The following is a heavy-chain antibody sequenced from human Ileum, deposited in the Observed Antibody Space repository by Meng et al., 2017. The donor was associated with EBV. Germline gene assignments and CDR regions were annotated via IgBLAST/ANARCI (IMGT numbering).Heavy chain of an antibody. J-gene: IGHJ4*02. D-gene: IGHD2-21*01. CDR3: VRGPPVGVPGPGDY. Sequence: VSLVQCGGDVKYPGASVKVACKASGYAFTSYILHWVRQAPGQRLEWMGWINVGVGYTKYSQKFQGRVTISSDTSATTGYMELSSLRSEDTAVYYCVRGPPVGVPGPGDYWGQGTLVTVS. CDR2: INVGVGYT. V-gene: IGHV1-3*01. CDR1: GYAFTSYI.